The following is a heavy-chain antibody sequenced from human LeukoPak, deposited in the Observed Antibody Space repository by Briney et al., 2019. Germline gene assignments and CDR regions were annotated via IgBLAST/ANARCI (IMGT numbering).Heavy chain of an antibody. J-gene: IGHJ4*02. D-gene: IGHD2-15*01. CDR2: INPNSGGT. Sequence: ASVKVSCKPSVYTFTGYYMHWVRQAPGQGLEWMGWINPNSGGTNYAQKFQGRVTMTRDTSISTAYMELSRLRSDDTAVYYCAREFRRVVVVAATRGQVDYWGQGTLVTVSS. CDR3: AREFRRVVVVAATRGQVDY. CDR1: VYTFTGYY. V-gene: IGHV1-2*02.